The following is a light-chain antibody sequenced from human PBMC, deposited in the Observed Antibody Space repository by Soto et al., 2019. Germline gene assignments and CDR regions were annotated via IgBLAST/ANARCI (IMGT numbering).Light chain of an antibody. Sequence: IVMTQSPATLSVSPGEGATLSCRDSQSVSGKLAWYQQKPDQALRFFIYGPSTRPTGIPSWFSGSGSGTEFTLTITCLQSEDFAVYFCQQYSNWPPSFGPGTKVDIK. CDR2: GPS. J-gene: IGKJ3*01. CDR1: QSVSGK. V-gene: IGKV3-15*01. CDR3: QQYSNWPPS.